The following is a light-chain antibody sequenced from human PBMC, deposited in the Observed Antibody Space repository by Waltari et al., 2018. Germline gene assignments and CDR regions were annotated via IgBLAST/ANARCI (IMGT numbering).Light chain of an antibody. CDR1: QSVSSY. V-gene: IGKV3-11*01. Sequence: ELVLTQSPATLSLSPGERATLSCRASQSVSSYLAWYQQKPGQAPRLLIYDASNRATGIPARFSGSGSGTDFTLTISSLEPEDFAVYYCQQRSNWPRYTFGQGTKLEI. CDR2: DAS. CDR3: QQRSNWPRYT. J-gene: IGKJ2*01.